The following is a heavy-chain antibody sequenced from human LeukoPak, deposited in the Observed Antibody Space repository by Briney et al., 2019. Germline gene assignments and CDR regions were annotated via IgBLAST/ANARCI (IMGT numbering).Heavy chain of an antibody. V-gene: IGHV1-69*04. CDR1: GGTFSSYA. CDR3: ASDREYYYDSSGYYNDAFDI. D-gene: IGHD3-22*01. CDR2: IIPIFGIA. J-gene: IGHJ3*02. Sequence: GASVKVSCKASGGTFSSYAISWVRQAPGQGLEWMGRIIPIFGIANYAQKFQGRVTITADKSTSTAYMELSSLRSEDTAVYYCASDREYYYDSSGYYNDAFDIWGQGTMVTVSS.